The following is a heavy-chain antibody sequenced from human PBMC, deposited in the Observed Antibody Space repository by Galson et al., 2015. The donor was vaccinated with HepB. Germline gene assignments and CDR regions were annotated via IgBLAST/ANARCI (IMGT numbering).Heavy chain of an antibody. V-gene: IGHV1-69*04. CDR2: IIPILGIA. J-gene: IGHJ6*02. CDR1: GGTFSSYA. CDR3: ARVPSGYGDYVFLMDV. Sequence: SVKVSCKASGGTFSSYAISWVRQAPGQGLEWMGRIIPILGIANYAQKFQGRVTITADKSTSTAYMEPSSLRSEDTAVYYCARVPSGYGDYVFLMDVWGQGTTVTVSS. D-gene: IGHD4-17*01.